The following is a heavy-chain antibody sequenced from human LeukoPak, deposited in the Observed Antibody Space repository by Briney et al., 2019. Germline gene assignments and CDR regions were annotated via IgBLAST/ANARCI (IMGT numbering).Heavy chain of an antibody. V-gene: IGHV3-30-3*01. CDR2: IYYDGSNK. D-gene: IGHD4/OR15-4a*01. Sequence: GGSLRLSCAASGFTFSSYAMHWVRQAPGKGLEWVAVIYYDGSNKYYADSVKGRFTISRDSYKNALYLQMNSLRAEDTAVYYCARDGLGTDMVPRPSDAFDIWGQGTMVTVSS. J-gene: IGHJ3*02. CDR3: ARDGLGTDMVPRPSDAFDI. CDR1: GFTFSSYA.